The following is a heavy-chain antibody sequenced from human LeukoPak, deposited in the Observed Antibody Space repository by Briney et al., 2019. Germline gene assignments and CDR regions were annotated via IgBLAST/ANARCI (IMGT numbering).Heavy chain of an antibody. J-gene: IGHJ4*02. V-gene: IGHV3-21*01. CDR2: ISSSSSYI. Sequence: GGSLRLSCAVSGFTFNIYAMSWVRQSPGKGLEWVSSISSSSSYIYYADSVKGRFTISRDNAKNSLYLQMNSLRAEDTAVYYCARERGQLALDYWGQGTLVTVSS. D-gene: IGHD6-13*01. CDR1: GFTFNIYA. CDR3: ARERGQLALDY.